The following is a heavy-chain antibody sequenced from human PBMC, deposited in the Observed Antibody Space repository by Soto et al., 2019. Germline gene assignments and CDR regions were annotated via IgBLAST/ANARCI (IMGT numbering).Heavy chain of an antibody. CDR1: GGAIIGGGYS. J-gene: IGHJ4*02. V-gene: IGHV4-30-2*01. CDR3: ARGQVVAAQH. Sequence: PSGTVRLTGIFAGGAIIGGGYSWTWIRQPPGKGLEWIGYIYHSGSTYYNPSLKSRVTISVDRSKNQFSLKLSSVTAADTAVYYCARGQVVAAQHWGQGTLVTVS. CDR2: IYHSGST. D-gene: IGHD2-15*01.